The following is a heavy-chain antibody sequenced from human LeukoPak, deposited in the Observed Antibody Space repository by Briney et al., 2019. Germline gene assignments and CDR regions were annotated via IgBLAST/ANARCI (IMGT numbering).Heavy chain of an antibody. CDR2: INTNTGNP. D-gene: IGHD3-10*01. J-gene: IGHJ6*03. CDR3: ARASTYYYGSGSPPYYYYYMDV. CDR1: GYTFTSYA. V-gene: IGHV7-4-1*02. Sequence: ASVKVSCKASGYTFTSYAMNWVRQAPGQGLEWMGWINTNTGNPTYAQGFTGRFVFSLDTSVSTAYLQISSLKAEDTAVYYCARASTYYYGSGSPPYYYYYMDVWGKGTTVIVSS.